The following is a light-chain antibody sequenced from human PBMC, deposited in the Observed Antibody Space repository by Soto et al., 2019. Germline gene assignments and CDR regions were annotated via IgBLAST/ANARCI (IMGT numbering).Light chain of an antibody. CDR1: SSDVGGYNY. V-gene: IGLV2-14*01. Sequence: QSALTQPASVSGSPGQSITIPCTGTSSDVGGYNYVSWYQQHPDKAPKLMIYEVSNRPSGVSNRFSGSKSGHTASLTISGLQSEDEADYFCTSYTSYSTLDVFGTGTKVTVL. CDR3: TSYTSYSTLDV. J-gene: IGLJ1*01. CDR2: EVS.